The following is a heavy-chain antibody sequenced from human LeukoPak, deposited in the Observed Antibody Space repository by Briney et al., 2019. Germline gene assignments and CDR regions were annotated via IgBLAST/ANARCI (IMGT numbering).Heavy chain of an antibody. CDR1: GFTFSSSA. J-gene: IGHJ4*02. D-gene: IGHD5-24*01. V-gene: IGHV3-30*03. CDR3: AGQQRWLPLDY. CDR2: ISYDGSNK. Sequence: AGGSLRLSCAASGFTFSSSAMSWVRQVPGKGLEWVAVISYDGSNKYYADSVKGRFTISRDNSKNTLYLQMNSLRAEDTAVYYCAGQQRWLPLDYWGQGTLVTVSS.